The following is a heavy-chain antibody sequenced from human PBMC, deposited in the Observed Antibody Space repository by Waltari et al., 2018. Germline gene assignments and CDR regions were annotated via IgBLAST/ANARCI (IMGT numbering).Heavy chain of an antibody. V-gene: IGHV3-23*01. CDR1: GFTFSGYA. CDR2: ISGSAGGK. D-gene: IGHD2-15*01. Sequence: EVQLLESGGELVQPGGSLRLSCAASGFTFSGYAMSWVRQAPGKGLEWVSAISGSAGGKYYADSVKGRFTISRDNSRNRLFLQMNSLRDEDTAVYYCAKIVGLYFQYWGQGTLVTVSS. J-gene: IGHJ4*02. CDR3: AKIVGLYFQY.